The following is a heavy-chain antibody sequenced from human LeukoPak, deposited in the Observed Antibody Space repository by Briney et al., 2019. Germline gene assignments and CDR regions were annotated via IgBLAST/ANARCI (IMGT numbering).Heavy chain of an antibody. Sequence: SETLSLTCTVSGGSISSYYLSWIRQPQGKGLEWIGYIYYSGSTNYNPSLKSRVTISVDTSKNQFSLKLSSVTAADTAVYYCARGLTIFGVVTPRYYYYMDVWGKGTTVTVSS. V-gene: IGHV4-59*01. CDR1: GGSISSYY. J-gene: IGHJ6*03. CDR3: ARGLTIFGVVTPRYYYYMDV. CDR2: IYYSGST. D-gene: IGHD3-3*01.